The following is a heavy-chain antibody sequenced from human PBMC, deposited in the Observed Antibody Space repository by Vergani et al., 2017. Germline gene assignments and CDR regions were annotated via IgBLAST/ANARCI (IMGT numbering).Heavy chain of an antibody. D-gene: IGHD3-22*01. CDR2: IYHSGST. Sequence: QLQLQESGSGLVKPSQTLSLTCAVSGGSISSGGYSWSWIRQPPGKGLEWIGYIYHSGSTYYNPSLKSRVTISVDRSKNQFSLKLSSVTAADTAVYYCARSNYYESSGYLDYFDYWGQGTLVTGSS. J-gene: IGHJ4*02. V-gene: IGHV4-30-2*01. CDR3: ARSNYYESSGYLDYFDY. CDR1: GGSISSGGYS.